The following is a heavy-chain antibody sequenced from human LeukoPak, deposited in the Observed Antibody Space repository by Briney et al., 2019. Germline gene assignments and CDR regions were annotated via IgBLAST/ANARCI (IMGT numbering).Heavy chain of an antibody. D-gene: IGHD3-16*01. J-gene: IGHJ4*02. Sequence: GGSLRLSCAVSGFTFSNAWMSWVRQAPGKGLEWVGRIKSKTDGGTTDYAAPVKGRFTISREDSKNTLYMQMNSLKAEDTAVYYCTALYATTSPIYWGQGTLVTVSS. CDR2: IKSKTDGGTT. CDR1: GFTFSNAW. CDR3: TALYATTSPIY. V-gene: IGHV3-15*01.